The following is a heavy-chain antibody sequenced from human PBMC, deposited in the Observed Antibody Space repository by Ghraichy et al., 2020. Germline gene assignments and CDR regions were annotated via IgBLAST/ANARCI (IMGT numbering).Heavy chain of an antibody. Sequence: GGSLRLSCAASGFTFRSYYLHWVRQAPGKGLVWVSRINGDGSITTYADAVKGQFTTSRDNAKNTLYLQVNSLRAEDTAVYYCARSTDAWYFDSWGQGTLVTVSS. J-gene: IGHJ4*02. V-gene: IGHV3-74*03. D-gene: IGHD2-2*01. CDR3: ARSTDAWYFDS. CDR2: INGDGSIT. CDR1: GFTFRSYY.